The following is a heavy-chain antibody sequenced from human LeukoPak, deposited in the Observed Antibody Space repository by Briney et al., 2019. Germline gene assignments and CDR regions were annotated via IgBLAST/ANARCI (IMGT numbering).Heavy chain of an antibody. CDR2: ISSSGSTI. CDR3: ARDLGYSSGWSFDY. J-gene: IGHJ4*02. D-gene: IGHD6-19*01. V-gene: IGHV3-11*01. CDR1: GFTSSGYY. Sequence: KPGGSLRLSCAASGFTSSGYYMSWIRQAPGKGLEWVSYISSSGSTIYYADSVKGRFTISRDNAKNSLYLQMNSLRAEDTAVYYCARDLGYSSGWSFDYWGQGTLVTVSS.